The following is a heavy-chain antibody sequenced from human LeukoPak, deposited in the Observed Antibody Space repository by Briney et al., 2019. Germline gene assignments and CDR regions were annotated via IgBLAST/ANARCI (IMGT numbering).Heavy chain of an antibody. CDR2: ISSDSYYI. V-gene: IGHV3-21*01. CDR1: GFTFTSYS. D-gene: IGHD3-3*01. J-gene: IGHJ4*02. Sequence: AGGSLRLSCAASGFTFTSYSITWVRQAPGKGLEWVSSISSDSYYIYYADSVKGRFTISRDNAKNSVYLQMNSLRAEDTAVYYCARSKSGFYPFDYWGQGTLVTVSS. CDR3: ARSKSGFYPFDY.